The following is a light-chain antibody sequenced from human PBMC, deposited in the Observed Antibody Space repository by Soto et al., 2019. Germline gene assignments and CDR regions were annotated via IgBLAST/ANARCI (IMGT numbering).Light chain of an antibody. V-gene: IGKV1-5*01. J-gene: IGKJ1*01. CDR1: QSISSW. Sequence: DIQITQSPSTLSASVGDRVTSNCRASQSISSWLAWYQQKPGKAPKLLIYDASSLESGVPSRFSGSGSGTEFTLTISSLQPDDFATYYCQHYNSYSEAFGQGTKVDIK. CDR2: DAS. CDR3: QHYNSYSEA.